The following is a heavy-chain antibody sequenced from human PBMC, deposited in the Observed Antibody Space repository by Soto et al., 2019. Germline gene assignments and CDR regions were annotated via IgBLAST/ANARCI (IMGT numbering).Heavy chain of an antibody. Sequence: QVQLQESGPGLLKPSETLSRTCTVSGGSISSYYWSWIRQPPGKGLEWIGYIYYSGSTNYNPSLKSRVTISVDTSKNQFSLKLSSVTAADTAAYYCARRYGYSFDYWGQGTLVTVFS. D-gene: IGHD1-1*01. V-gene: IGHV4-59*08. CDR1: GGSISSYY. CDR2: IYYSGST. CDR3: ARRYGYSFDY. J-gene: IGHJ4*02.